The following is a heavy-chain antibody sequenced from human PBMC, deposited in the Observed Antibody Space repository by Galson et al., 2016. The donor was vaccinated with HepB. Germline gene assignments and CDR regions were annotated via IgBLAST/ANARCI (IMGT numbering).Heavy chain of an antibody. Sequence: SVKVSCKASGATSSTFAINWIRQAPGPGLEWMGGFNPVFDTPNYAPQFPGRVSIIVDKSTTTAYMELSSLIFEDTAIYYCAREDIKIAAAGRDAFDIWGLGTLVTVSS. V-gene: IGHV1-69*06. CDR3: AREDIKIAAAGRDAFDI. D-gene: IGHD6-13*01. CDR2: FNPVFDTP. J-gene: IGHJ3*02. CDR1: GATSSTFA.